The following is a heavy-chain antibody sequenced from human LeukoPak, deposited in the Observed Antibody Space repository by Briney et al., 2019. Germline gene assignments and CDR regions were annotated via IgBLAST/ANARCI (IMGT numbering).Heavy chain of an antibody. J-gene: IGHJ6*03. CDR1: GFTFSSYS. Sequence: GGSLRLSCAASGFTFSSYSMNWVRQAPGKGLEWVSYISSGSSTIYYADSVKGRFTISRDNAKNSLYLQMNSLRAEDTAVYYCARALGSSGNYWSYYYYMDVWGKGTTVTVSS. CDR3: ARALGSSGNYWSYYYYMDV. CDR2: ISSGSSTI. V-gene: IGHV3-48*01. D-gene: IGHD3-22*01.